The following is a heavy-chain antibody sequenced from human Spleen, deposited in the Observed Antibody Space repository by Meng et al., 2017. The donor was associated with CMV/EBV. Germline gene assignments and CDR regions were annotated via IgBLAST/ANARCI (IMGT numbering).Heavy chain of an antibody. CDR2: INPDTGAT. CDR3: ATLGFLSASSDSRWLDP. D-gene: IGHD3-22*01. J-gene: IGHJ5*02. Sequence: YTFTAYSLHWVRQAPGQGLEWMGRINPDTGATNYAQKFQGRVTMTRDTSIRTLYMELSSLRSDDTAMYYCATLGFLSASSDSRWLDPWGQGTLVTVSS. CDR1: YTFTAYS. V-gene: IGHV1-2*06.